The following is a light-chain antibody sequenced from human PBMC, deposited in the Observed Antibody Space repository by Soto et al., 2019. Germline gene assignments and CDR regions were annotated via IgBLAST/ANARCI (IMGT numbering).Light chain of an antibody. J-gene: IGKJ5*01. V-gene: IGKV3-20*01. CDR3: QQYCSSPFT. Sequence: EIVLTQSPGTLSLSPGERATLSCRASQSVSSSYLASYKQKPCQAPRLLIYGASSRATCIPDRFSGSGSGTDFTLTISRLEPEDFAVYYCQQYCSSPFTFGQGTRLEIK. CDR1: QSVSSSY. CDR2: GAS.